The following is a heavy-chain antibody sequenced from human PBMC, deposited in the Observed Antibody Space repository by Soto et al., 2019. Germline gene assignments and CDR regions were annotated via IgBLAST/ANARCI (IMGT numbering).Heavy chain of an antibody. CDR3: ARLPLAAAYSDANT. CDR1: GYSFTSYW. D-gene: IGHD6-13*01. Sequence: PGESLKISWKGSGYSFTSYWIIWVRQMPGKGLEWMGRIDPSDSYINYSPSFQGHVTISADKSISTAYLQWSSLKASDTAMYYCARLPLAAAYSDANTWGQGTLVTVSS. V-gene: IGHV5-10-1*01. CDR2: IDPSDSYI. J-gene: IGHJ5*02.